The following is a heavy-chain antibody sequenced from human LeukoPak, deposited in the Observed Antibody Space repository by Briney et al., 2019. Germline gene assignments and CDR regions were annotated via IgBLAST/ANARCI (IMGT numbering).Heavy chain of an antibody. CDR3: ARDRPDYGAERFAY. CDR1: GFAFSNYD. CDR2: IGTAGDT. J-gene: IGHJ4*02. V-gene: IGHV3-13*01. D-gene: IGHD4-17*01. Sequence: GGSLRLSCAASGFAFSNYDMHWVRQATGKGLEWVSGIGTAGDTYYPDSVKGRFTISRENAKNSLYLQMNSLRAEDTAVYYCARDRPDYGAERFAYWGQGTLVTVSS.